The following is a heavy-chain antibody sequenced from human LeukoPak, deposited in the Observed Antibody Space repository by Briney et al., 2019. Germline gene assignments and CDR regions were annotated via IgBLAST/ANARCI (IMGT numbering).Heavy chain of an antibody. CDR2: INPHSGGT. V-gene: IGHV1-2*04. CDR3: ARAKGDLFNGFYFDY. CDR1: GYTFNGNY. J-gene: IGHJ4*02. Sequence: GASVKVSCTASGYTFNGNYIHWVRQAPGQGLEWMGWINPHSGGTNSAQKFQGWVTMTRDTSISTAYIELSRLTSDDTAIYYCARAKGDLFNGFYFDYWGQGTLITVSS. D-gene: IGHD3-9*01.